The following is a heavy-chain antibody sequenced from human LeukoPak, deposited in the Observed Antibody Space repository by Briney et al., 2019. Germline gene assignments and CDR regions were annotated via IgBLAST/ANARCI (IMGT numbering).Heavy chain of an antibody. CDR2: IYYSGST. J-gene: IGHJ1*01. V-gene: IGHV4-59*01. CDR3: AGRSGSYYAEYFQH. CDR1: GGSISSYY. D-gene: IGHD3-10*01. Sequence: PSETPSLTCTVSGGSISSYYWSWIRRPPGKGLEWIGYIYYSGSTNYNPSLKSRVTISVDTSKNQFSLKLSSVTAADTAVYYCAGRSGSYYAEYFQHWGQGTLVTVSS.